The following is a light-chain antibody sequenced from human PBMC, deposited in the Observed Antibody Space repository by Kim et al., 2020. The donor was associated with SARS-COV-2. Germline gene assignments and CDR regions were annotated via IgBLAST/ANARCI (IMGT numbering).Light chain of an antibody. CDR1: GGDIGSYNF. J-gene: IGLJ3*02. CDR2: HVD. Sequence: PGGSVTISCTGTGGDIGSYNFVSWYQQHPGKAPKLMIYHVDARPSGVPDRFSGSKSGNTASLTISGLQAEDEADYHCCSYAGRYTLFGGGTQLTVL. CDR3: CSYAGRYTL. V-gene: IGLV2-11*03.